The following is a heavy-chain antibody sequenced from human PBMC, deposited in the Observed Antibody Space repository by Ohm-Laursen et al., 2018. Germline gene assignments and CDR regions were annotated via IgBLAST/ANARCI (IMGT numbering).Heavy chain of an antibody. CDR2: IKQDGSEK. Sequence: SLRLSCSASGFTFRNSWMTWVRQSPGKGLEWVANIKQDGSEKYYVDSVTGRFTISRDNAKNSLYLQMNSLRAEDTAVYYCFSRPSWEIWGQGTVVTVSS. J-gene: IGHJ3*02. V-gene: IGHV3-7*01. CDR1: GFTFRNSW. CDR3: FSRPSWEI. D-gene: IGHD1-26*01.